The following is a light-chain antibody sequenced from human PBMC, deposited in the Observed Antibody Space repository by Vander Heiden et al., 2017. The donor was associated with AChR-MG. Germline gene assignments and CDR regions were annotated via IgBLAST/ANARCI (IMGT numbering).Light chain of an antibody. V-gene: IGLV1-44*01. CDR3: AAWDDSLNGRV. CDR1: SSNIGSNT. J-gene: IGLJ3*02. CDR2: SNN. Sequence: QSVLTPPPSASGTPGPRVTISCSGSSSNIGSNTVNWYQQLPGTAPKLLIYSNNQRPSGVPDLFSGSKSGTSASLAISGLQSEDEADYYCAAWDDSLNGRVFGGGTKLTVL.